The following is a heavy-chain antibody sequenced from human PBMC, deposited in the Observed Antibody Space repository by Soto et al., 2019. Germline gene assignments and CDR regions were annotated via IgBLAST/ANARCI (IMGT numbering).Heavy chain of an antibody. CDR3: ARAWKIEKFGVISMSKGLDV. Sequence: GGSLRLSCAASGFIFSDYYMTWIRQAPGKGLEWLSCSSNRDRSTYYADSVKDRFVVSKDNAKNLVYLQMNSLRAEDTGVYFCARAWKIEKFGVISMSKGLDVWGQGTTVTVSS. D-gene: IGHD3-3*01. J-gene: IGHJ6*02. CDR2: SSNRDRST. CDR1: GFIFSDYY. V-gene: IGHV3-11*01.